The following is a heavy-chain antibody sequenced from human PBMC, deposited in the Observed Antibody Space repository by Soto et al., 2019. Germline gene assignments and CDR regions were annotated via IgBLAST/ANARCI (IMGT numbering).Heavy chain of an antibody. CDR1: GGSIIDDNYS. CDR3: ARVVPATRYLES. D-gene: IGHD2-15*01. CDR2: IYHSGTT. Sequence: PSETLSLTCTVSGGSIIDDNYSWSWVRQPPGKGLEWIGYIYHSGTTYYNPSLNSRVTISVDGSSNQFSLKLTSVMAADTAVYYCARVVPATRYLESWGPGSLVTVSS. V-gene: IGHV4-30-2*01. J-gene: IGHJ4*02.